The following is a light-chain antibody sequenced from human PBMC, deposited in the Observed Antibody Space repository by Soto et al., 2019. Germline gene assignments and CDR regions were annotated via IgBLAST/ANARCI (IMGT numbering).Light chain of an antibody. CDR1: QDIKTY. CDR2: GTF. Sequence: IQLTQSPSSLSASVGDRVSITCRAIQDIKTYLAWYQQKEGKAPKLLISGTFTLQSGVPSRFNGSGSGTEFPLAISRLHAEDFATYYYQHLDNYPPFTFGPGTKVDLE. J-gene: IGKJ3*01. CDR3: QHLDNYPPFT. V-gene: IGKV1-9*01.